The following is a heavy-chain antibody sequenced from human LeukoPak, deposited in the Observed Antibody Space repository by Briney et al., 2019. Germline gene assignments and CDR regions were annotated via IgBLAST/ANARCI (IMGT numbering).Heavy chain of an antibody. D-gene: IGHD3-10*01. CDR1: GFTFSSYA. Sequence: GGSLRLSCAASGFTFSSYATHWVRQAPGKGLEWVAVISYDGSNKYYADSVKGRFTISRDNSKNTLYLQMNSLRAEDTAVYYCAREVSMVRDYYYYGMDVWGQGTTVTVSS. CDR2: ISYDGSNK. CDR3: AREVSMVRDYYYYGMDV. V-gene: IGHV3-30*04. J-gene: IGHJ6*02.